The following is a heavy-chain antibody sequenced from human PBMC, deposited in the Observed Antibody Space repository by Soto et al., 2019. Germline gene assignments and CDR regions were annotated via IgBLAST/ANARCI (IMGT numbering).Heavy chain of an antibody. Sequence: GGSLRLSCAASGFTFSSYGMHWVRQAPGKGLEWVAVIWYDGSNKYYADSVKGRFTISRDNSKNTLYLQMNSLRAEDTAVYYCARDPIFGVEGGHYGMDVWGQGTTVTVSS. J-gene: IGHJ6*02. D-gene: IGHD3-3*01. CDR3: ARDPIFGVEGGHYGMDV. CDR1: GFTFSSYG. CDR2: IWYDGSNK. V-gene: IGHV3-33*01.